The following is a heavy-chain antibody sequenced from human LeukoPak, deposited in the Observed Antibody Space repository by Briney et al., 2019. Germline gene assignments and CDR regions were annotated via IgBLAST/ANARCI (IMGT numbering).Heavy chain of an antibody. CDR3: ARGKERWLQSFDY. J-gene: IGHJ4*02. Sequence: SETLSLTCTVSGGSISSSSYYWGWIRQPPGKGLQWIGSIYYSGSTYYNPSLKSRVTISVDTSKNQFSLKLSSVTAADTAVYYCARGKERWLQSFDYWGQGTLVTVSS. CDR2: IYYSGST. V-gene: IGHV4-39*01. CDR1: GGSISSSSYY. D-gene: IGHD5-24*01.